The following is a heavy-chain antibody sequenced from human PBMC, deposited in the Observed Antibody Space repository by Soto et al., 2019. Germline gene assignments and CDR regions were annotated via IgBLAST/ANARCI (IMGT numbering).Heavy chain of an antibody. CDR3: AHSEYQLLDNWFDP. D-gene: IGHD2-2*01. Sequence: SGPTLVNPTQTLTLTCTFSGFSLSTSGVGVGWIRQPPGKALEWLALIYWDGDERYSPSLKSRLTITKDTSKNQVVLTMTNMDPVDTATYYCAHSEYQLLDNWFDPWGQGTLVTVSS. CDR2: IYWDGDE. J-gene: IGHJ5*02. V-gene: IGHV2-5*02. CDR1: GFSLSTSGVG.